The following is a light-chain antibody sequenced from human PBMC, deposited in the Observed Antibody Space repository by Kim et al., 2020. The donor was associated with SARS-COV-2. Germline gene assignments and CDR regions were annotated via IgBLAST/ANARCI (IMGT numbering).Light chain of an antibody. J-gene: IGLJ1*01. CDR2: YDN. CDR1: KIGTKS. Sequence: APEKTATITCGGNKIGTKSVRWYQQRPGRAPVLVIYYDNDQPSGIPERFSGSNSGNTATLTISRVEVADEADYYCHVWDSTSDHHVFGTGTKVTVL. CDR3: HVWDSTSDHHV. V-gene: IGLV3-21*04.